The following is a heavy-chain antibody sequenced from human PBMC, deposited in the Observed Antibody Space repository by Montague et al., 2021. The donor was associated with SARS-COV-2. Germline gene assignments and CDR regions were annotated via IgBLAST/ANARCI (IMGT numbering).Heavy chain of an antibody. V-gene: IGHV4-39*07. CDR3: GLGRGFAVGNHYYYSYGLEL. CDR1: GGSIRSSSHF. CDR2: ISYSGST. J-gene: IGHJ6*02. Sequence: SETLSLTCTVSGGSIRSSSHFWGWFRQPPGQRLEWIGTISYSGSTYYSPSLKSRVIISADTSKNQFSLNLRSVTAADTAVYFCGLGRGFAVGNHYYYSYGLELWDQGTTVPVSS. D-gene: IGHD3-10*01.